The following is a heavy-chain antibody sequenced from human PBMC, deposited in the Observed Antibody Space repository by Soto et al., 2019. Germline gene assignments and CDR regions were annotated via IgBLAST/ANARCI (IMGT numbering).Heavy chain of an antibody. CDR2: IIPILGIA. V-gene: IGHV1-69*04. D-gene: IGHD6-6*01. CDR1: GGTFSSYT. CDR3: ARDTPGIAARLVDP. J-gene: IGHJ5*02. Sequence: ASVKVSCKASGGTFSSYTISWVRQAPGQGLEWMGRIIPILGIANYAQKFQGRVTITADKSTSTAYMELSSLRSEDTAVYYCARDTPGIAARLVDPWGQGTLVTVSS.